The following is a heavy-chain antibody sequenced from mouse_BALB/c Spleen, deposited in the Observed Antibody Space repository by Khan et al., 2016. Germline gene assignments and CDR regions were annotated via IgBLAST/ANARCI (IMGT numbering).Heavy chain of an antibody. V-gene: IGHV1-80*01. J-gene: IGHJ4*01. Sequence: QVQLQQSGAELVRPGSSVNISCKVSGYAFSSYWTNWVKQRPGQGLEWIGQIYPGDGDTNYNGKFKGKATLTADKSSSPAYMQPSSPTSADSAVNFCAALCMTWESMVYGGQGTSVTLSS. CDR3: AALCMTWESMVY. CDR1: GYAFSSYW. CDR2: IYPGDGDT. D-gene: IGHD1-1*02.